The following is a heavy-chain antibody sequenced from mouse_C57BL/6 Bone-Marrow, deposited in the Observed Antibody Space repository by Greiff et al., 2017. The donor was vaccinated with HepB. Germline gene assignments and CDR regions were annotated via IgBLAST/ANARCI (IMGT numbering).Heavy chain of an antibody. D-gene: IGHD1-1*01. CDR2: IYPGSGST. Sequence: QVQLQQPGAELVKPGASVKMSCKASGYTFTSYWITWVKQRPGQGLEWIGDIYPGSGSTNYNEKSKSKATLTVDTSSSTAYMQLSSLTSEDSAVYYCARRITTVVATKAMDYWGQGTSVTVSS. CDR3: ARRITTVVATKAMDY. V-gene: IGHV1-55*01. CDR1: GYTFTSYW. J-gene: IGHJ4*01.